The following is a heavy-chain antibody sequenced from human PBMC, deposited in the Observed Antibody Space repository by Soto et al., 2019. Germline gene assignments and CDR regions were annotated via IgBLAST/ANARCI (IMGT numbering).Heavy chain of an antibody. Sequence: ESGGGLVQPGGSLRLSCAASGFTFSSYAMSWVRQAPGKGLEWVSAISGSGGSTYYADSVKGRFTISRDNSKNTLYLQMNSLRAEDTAVYYCAKDYYDSSGYGVYAFDIWGQGTMVTVSS. J-gene: IGHJ3*02. CDR1: GFTFSSYA. CDR2: ISGSGGST. V-gene: IGHV3-23*01. CDR3: AKDYYDSSGYGVYAFDI. D-gene: IGHD3-22*01.